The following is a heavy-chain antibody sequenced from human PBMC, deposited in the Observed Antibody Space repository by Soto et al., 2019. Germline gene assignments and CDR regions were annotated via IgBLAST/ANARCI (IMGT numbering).Heavy chain of an antibody. Sequence: VGSLRLSCAASGFTFSSYAMSWIRHAPGKGLEWVSAISGSGGSTYYADSVKGRFTISRHNSKNTLYLQMNSLTAEDTAVYYCAKVAWGPSAARPENWFDPWGQGTLVTVSS. CDR3: AKVAWGPSAARPENWFDP. CDR2: ISGSGGST. V-gene: IGHV3-23*01. CDR1: GFTFSSYA. J-gene: IGHJ5*02. D-gene: IGHD6-6*01.